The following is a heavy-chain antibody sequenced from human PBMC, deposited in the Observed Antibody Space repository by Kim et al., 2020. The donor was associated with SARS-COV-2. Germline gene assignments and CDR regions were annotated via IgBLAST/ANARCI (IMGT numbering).Heavy chain of an antibody. V-gene: IGHV3-53*01. CDR2: IYSGGST. Sequence: GGSLRLSCAASGFTVSSNYMSWVRQAPGKGLEWVSVIYSGGSTYYTDSVKGRFTISRDNSKNTLYLQMNSLRAEDTAVYDCARWPGADNWNPMAWGQGNL. J-gene: IGHJ5*02. CDR1: GFTVSSNY. CDR3: ARWPGADNWNPMA. D-gene: IGHD1-20*01.